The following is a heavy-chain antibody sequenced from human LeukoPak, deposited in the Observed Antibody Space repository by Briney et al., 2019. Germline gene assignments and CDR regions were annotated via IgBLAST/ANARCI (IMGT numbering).Heavy chain of an antibody. CDR3: AREAEPLNAFDI. D-gene: IGHD3-9*01. J-gene: IGHJ3*02. Sequence: SETLSLTCTVSGGSISSSSYYWGWIRQSPGKGLEWIGSIYYSGSTYYNPSLKSRVTISLDTSKNQFSLKLSSVTAADTAVYYCAREAEPLNAFDIWGQGTMVTVSS. V-gene: IGHV4-39*07. CDR2: IYYSGST. CDR1: GGSISSSSYY.